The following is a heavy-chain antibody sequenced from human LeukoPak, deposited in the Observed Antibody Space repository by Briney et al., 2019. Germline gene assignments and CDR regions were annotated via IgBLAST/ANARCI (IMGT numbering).Heavy chain of an antibody. D-gene: IGHD3-16*01. CDR2: IYSGGST. Sequence: GGSLRLSCAASGFTVSSNYMSWVRQAPGKGLEWVSVIYSGGSTYYADSVKGRFTISRDNAKNSLYLQMNSLRAEDTAVYYCTRDTMGENWFDPWGQGTLVTVSS. V-gene: IGHV3-53*01. J-gene: IGHJ5*02. CDR3: TRDTMGENWFDP. CDR1: GFTVSSNY.